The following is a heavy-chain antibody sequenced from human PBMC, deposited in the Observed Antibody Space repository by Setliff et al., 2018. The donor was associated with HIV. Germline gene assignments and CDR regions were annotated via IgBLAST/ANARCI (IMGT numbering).Heavy chain of an antibody. CDR1: GYSSAGNLA. Sequence: ASETLSLTCTVSGYSSAGNLAWAWIRQHPKKGLEWIGSIWHAGNTLYNPSLKSRVSISLDTSMEEFGLQLSSVTAADTAVYYCARGGTHGDFDIWGQGTMVTVSS. D-gene: IGHD3-10*01. V-gene: IGHV4-38-2*02. CDR2: IWHAGNT. J-gene: IGHJ3*02. CDR3: ARGGTHGDFDI.